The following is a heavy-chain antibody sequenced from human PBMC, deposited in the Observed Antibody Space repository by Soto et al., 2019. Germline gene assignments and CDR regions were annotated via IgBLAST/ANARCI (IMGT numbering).Heavy chain of an antibody. CDR1: GFSLSSSGVG. J-gene: IGHJ1*01. CDR2: IYWDDTK. V-gene: IGHV2-5*02. CDR3: AHIRVTMIVGAGYFQH. Sequence: QITLKESGPPLVKPTQTLTLTCTFSGFSLSSSGVGVGWIRQPPGKALEWVALIYWDDTKRYSPSLKSGLTITKVTSKNQVVLTMTNMDPVDTATYYCAHIRVTMIVGAGYFQHWGQGTLVTVSS. D-gene: IGHD3-22*01.